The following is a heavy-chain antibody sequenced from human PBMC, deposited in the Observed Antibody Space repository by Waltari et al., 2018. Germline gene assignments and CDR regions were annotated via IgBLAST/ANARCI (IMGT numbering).Heavy chain of an antibody. CDR2: IYDSGST. D-gene: IGHD2-8*01. V-gene: IGHV4-30-2*01. CDR1: GGSLSGGTYS. CDR3: ARVQYADFSYHFDY. J-gene: IGHJ4*02. Sequence: QLQLQESGSGLVKPSETLSLTCVVSGGSLSGGTYSWNWIRQPPGKGLEWIGLIYDSGSTYNNPSLKSRLTMSVDMSKNQFSLKLTSATAADTGIYYCARVQYADFSYHFDYWGRGTLVTVSS.